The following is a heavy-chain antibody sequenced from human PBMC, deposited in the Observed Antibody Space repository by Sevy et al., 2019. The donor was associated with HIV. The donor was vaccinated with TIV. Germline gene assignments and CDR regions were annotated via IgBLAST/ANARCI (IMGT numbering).Heavy chain of an antibody. CDR2: ITSSSSYI. CDR1: GFTFSSYS. Sequence: GESLKISCAASGFTFSSYSMNWVRQAPGKGLEWVSSITSSSSYIYYADSVKGRFTISRDNAKNSLYLQMNSLRAEDTAVYYCARDDYGHLWGQGTLVTVSS. J-gene: IGHJ4*02. V-gene: IGHV3-21*01. D-gene: IGHD4-17*01. CDR3: ARDDYGHL.